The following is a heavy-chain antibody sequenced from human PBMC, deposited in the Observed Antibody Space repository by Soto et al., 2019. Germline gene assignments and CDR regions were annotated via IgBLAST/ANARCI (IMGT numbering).Heavy chain of an antibody. CDR3: ARGANYGDSRYYYYGMDV. CDR2: INHSGST. D-gene: IGHD4-17*01. V-gene: IGHV4-34*01. J-gene: IGHJ6*02. Sequence: SETLSLTCAVYGGSFSGYYWTWIRQPPGTGLEWIGEINHSGSTNYNPSLKSRVTISVDTSKNQFSLKLSSVTAADTAVYYCARGANYGDSRYYYYGMDVWGQGTTVTVSS. CDR1: GGSFSGYY.